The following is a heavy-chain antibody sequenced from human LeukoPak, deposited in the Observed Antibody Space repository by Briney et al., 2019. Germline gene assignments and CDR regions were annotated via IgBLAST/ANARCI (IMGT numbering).Heavy chain of an antibody. D-gene: IGHD4-17*01. Sequence: GGSLRLSCAASGFTFSNAWMSWVRQAPGKGLEWVGRIKSKTDGGTTDYAAPVKGRFTISRDNAKNSLYLQMNSLRAEDTAVYYCAREDDYGGDYGMDVWGQGTTVTVSS. J-gene: IGHJ6*02. CDR1: GFTFSNAW. CDR2: IKSKTDGGTT. CDR3: AREDDYGGDYGMDV. V-gene: IGHV3-15*01.